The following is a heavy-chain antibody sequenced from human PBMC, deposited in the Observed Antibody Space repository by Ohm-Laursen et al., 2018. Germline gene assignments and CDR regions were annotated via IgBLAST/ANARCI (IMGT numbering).Heavy chain of an antibody. D-gene: IGHD1-1*01. CDR1: GFTVSSSY. V-gene: IGHV3-23*01. CDR2: ISVSGSST. J-gene: IGHJ4*02. Sequence: SLRLSCAASGFTVSSSYMSWVRQAPGKGLEWVSGISVSGSSTDYADSVKGRFTISRDNSKNTLYLQMNSLRAEDTAVYYCAKGTTDVDYWGQGTLVTVSS. CDR3: AKGTTDVDY.